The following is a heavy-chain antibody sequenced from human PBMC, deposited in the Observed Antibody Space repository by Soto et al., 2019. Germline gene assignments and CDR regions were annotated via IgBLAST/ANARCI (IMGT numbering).Heavy chain of an antibody. J-gene: IGHJ4*02. V-gene: IGHV3-23*01. CDR2: LTGSGGTT. Sequence: PGGSLRLSCIASGVTFSTYAMSWVRQAPGKGLEWVSGLTGSGGTTFYADSVKGRFTISRDNSNNTLYLEMNSLRAEDTAVYYCAKQRADFGSGSDTYYFDYWGQGTLVTVSS. CDR3: AKQRADFGSGSDTYYFDY. D-gene: IGHD3-10*01. CDR1: GVTFSTYA.